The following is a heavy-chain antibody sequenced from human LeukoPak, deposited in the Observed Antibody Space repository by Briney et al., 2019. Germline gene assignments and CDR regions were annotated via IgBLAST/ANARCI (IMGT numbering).Heavy chain of an antibody. CDR1: GGSISNYY. CDR2: IYYTGST. V-gene: IGHV4-59*08. D-gene: IGHD6-13*01. CDR3: ARHGTAGI. Sequence: PSETLSLTCTVSGGSISNYYWNWIRQSPGKGLEWIGYIYYTGSTNYNPSLKSRVTISVDTSKNQFSLKLTPVTAADTAVYYCARHGTAGIWGQGTLVTVSS. J-gene: IGHJ4*02.